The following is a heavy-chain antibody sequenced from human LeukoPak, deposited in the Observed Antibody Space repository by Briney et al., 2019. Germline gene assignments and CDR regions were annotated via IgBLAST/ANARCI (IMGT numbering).Heavy chain of an antibody. CDR2: ISSSSSYI. V-gene: IGHV3-21*01. D-gene: IGHD6-6*01. CDR3: ARDWSSSSDMDV. J-gene: IGHJ6*03. Sequence: GGSLRLSCAASGFTFSSYGMHWVRQAPGKGLEWVSSISSSSSYIYYADSVKGRFTISRDNAKNSLYLQMNSLRTEDTAVYYCARDWSSSSDMDVWGKGTTVTVSS. CDR1: GFTFSSYG.